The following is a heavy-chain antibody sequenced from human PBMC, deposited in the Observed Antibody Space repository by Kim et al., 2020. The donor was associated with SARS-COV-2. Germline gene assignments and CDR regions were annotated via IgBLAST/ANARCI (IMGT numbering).Heavy chain of an antibody. V-gene: IGHV1-69*13. CDR3: ARAHLVGATPSDDAFDI. CDR2: IIPIFGTA. J-gene: IGHJ3*02. CDR1: GGTFSSYA. Sequence: SSVKVSCKASGGTFSSYAISWVRQAPGQGLEWMGGIIPIFGTANYAQKFQGRVTITADESTSTAYMELSSLRSEDTAVYYCARAHLVGATPSDDAFDIWGQETMVTVSS. D-gene: IGHD1-26*01.